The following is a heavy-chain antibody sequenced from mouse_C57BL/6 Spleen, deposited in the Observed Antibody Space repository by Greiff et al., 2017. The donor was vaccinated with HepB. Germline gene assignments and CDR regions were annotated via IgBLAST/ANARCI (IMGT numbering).Heavy chain of an antibody. J-gene: IGHJ2*01. CDR3: ARDKGLRPYYFDY. D-gene: IGHD2-4*01. CDR1: GFTFSSYA. CDR2: ISDGGSYT. V-gene: IGHV5-4*01. Sequence: EVMLVESGGGLVKSGGSLKLSCAASGFTFSSYAMSWVRQTPEKRLEWVATISDGGSYTYYPDNVKGRFTISRDNAKNNLYLQMSHLKSEDTAMYYCARDKGLRPYYFDYWGQGTTLTVSS.